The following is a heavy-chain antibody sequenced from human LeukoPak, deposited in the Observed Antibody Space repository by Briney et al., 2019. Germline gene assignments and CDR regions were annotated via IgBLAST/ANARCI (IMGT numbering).Heavy chain of an antibody. Sequence: SSETLSLTCAVYGGSFSGYYWSWIRQPPGKGLEWIGEINHSGSTNYNPFLKSRVTISVDTSKNQFSLKLSSVTAADTAVYYCARGRSIAARLIDWGQGTLVTVSS. CDR2: INHSGST. V-gene: IGHV4-34*01. J-gene: IGHJ4*02. D-gene: IGHD6-6*01. CDR3: ARGRSIAARLID. CDR1: GGSFSGYY.